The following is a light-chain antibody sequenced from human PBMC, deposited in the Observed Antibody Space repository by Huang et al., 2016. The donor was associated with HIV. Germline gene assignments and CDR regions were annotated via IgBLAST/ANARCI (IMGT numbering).Light chain of an antibody. CDR2: SAS. CDR3: MQGLQTPRT. Sequence: DIVMTQSPLSLSVTPGELASMSCRSTQSLLRSDGHDCLDWFLQKPGQSPQLLIYSASNRASGVPDRFSGTGSGSNFTLRISRVESEDVGLYYCMQGLQTPRTFGQGTRLKIK. V-gene: IGKV2-28*01. CDR1: QSLLRSDGHDC. J-gene: IGKJ2*01.